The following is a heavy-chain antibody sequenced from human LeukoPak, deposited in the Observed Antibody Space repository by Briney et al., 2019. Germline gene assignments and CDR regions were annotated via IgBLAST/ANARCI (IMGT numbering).Heavy chain of an antibody. CDR3: ARLGDTAMVLDAFDI. Sequence: SETLSLTCTVSGGSISSYYWSWIRQPPGKGLEWIGYIYYSGSTSYNPSLKSRVTISVDTSKNQSSLKLSSVTAADTAVYYCARLGDTAMVLDAFDIWGQGTMVTVSS. V-gene: IGHV4-59*01. CDR1: GGSISSYY. CDR2: IYYSGST. D-gene: IGHD5-18*01. J-gene: IGHJ3*02.